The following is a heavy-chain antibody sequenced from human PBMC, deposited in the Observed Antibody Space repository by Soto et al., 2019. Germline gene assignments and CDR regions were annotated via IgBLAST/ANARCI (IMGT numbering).Heavy chain of an antibody. D-gene: IGHD6-6*01. Sequence: EVQLLESGGGLVQPGGSLRLSCAASGFTFSSYAMSWVRQAPGKGLEWVSAISGSGGSTYYADSVKGRFTISRDNSKNTLYLQMNSLRAEDTAVYYCAKDRGYSSSLGYYYYYMDVWGKGTTVTVSS. CDR3: AKDRGYSSSLGYYYYYMDV. V-gene: IGHV3-23*01. CDR2: ISGSGGST. J-gene: IGHJ6*03. CDR1: GFTFSSYA.